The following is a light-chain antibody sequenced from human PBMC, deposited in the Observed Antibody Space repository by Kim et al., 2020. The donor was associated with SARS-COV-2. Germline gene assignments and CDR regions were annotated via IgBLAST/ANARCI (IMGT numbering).Light chain of an antibody. Sequence: QSITLSCPGTRSDVGAYNYVSWYRQHPGNAPKLMIYDVNKWPSGVSNRFSGPKSGNTASLTISGLQAEDEADYYCSSYTGSSIWVFGGGTQLTVL. CDR3: SSYTGSSIWV. CDR2: DVN. CDR1: RSDVGAYNY. V-gene: IGLV2-14*04. J-gene: IGLJ3*02.